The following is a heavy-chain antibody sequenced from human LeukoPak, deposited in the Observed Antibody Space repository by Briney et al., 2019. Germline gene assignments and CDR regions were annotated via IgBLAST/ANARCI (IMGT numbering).Heavy chain of an antibody. V-gene: IGHV4-4*09. J-gene: IGHJ3*02. CDR3: ARRYYYDSSGYYYYAFDI. CDR1: GFTFSSYW. D-gene: IGHD3-22*01. CDR2: IDTSGST. Sequence: PGGSLRLSCAASGFTFSSYWMSWIRQPPGKGLEWIGYIDTSGSTNYNTSLKSRVTISVDTSKNQFSLKLSSVTAADTAVYYCARRYYYDSSGYYYYAFDIWGQGTMVTVSS.